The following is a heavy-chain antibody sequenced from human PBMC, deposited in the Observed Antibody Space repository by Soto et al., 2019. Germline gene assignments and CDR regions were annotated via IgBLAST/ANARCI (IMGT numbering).Heavy chain of an antibody. V-gene: IGHV4-61*01. CDR2: IYYSGST. CDR1: GGSVSSGSYY. J-gene: IGHJ6*02. D-gene: IGHD6-6*01. CDR3: ARAPGDIAARVDPYYYYGMDV. Sequence: SETLSLTCTVSGGSVSSGSYYWSWIRQPPGKGLEWIGYIYYSGSTNYNPSLKSRVTISVDTSKNQFSLKLSSVTAADTAVYFCARAPGDIAARVDPYYYYGMDVWGQGTTVTVSS.